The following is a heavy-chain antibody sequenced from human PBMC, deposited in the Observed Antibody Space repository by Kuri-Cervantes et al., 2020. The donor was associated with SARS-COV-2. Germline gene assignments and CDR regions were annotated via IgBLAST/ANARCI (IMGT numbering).Heavy chain of an antibody. CDR2: FDPEEGGR. D-gene: IGHD4-17*01. Sequence: ASVKVSCKVSGYTLTEFSIHWVRQAPGKGLEWMGGFDPEEGGRVYEQKFQGRVTMTEDTSTDTAYMELSSLRSEDTAVYYCATDRPRGTVTTWNYYYGMDVWGQGTTVTVSS. CDR3: ATDRPRGTVTTWNYYYGMDV. V-gene: IGHV1-24*01. CDR1: GYTLTEFS. J-gene: IGHJ6*02.